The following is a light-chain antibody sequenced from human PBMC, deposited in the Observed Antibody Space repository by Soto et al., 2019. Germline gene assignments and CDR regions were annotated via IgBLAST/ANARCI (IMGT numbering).Light chain of an antibody. CDR1: QTLLFSSHTRNY. CDR3: QEYYSHPPLT. CDR2: WAS. Sequence: IVMTQSPDSLAVSLGEGATINCKSSQTLLFSSHTRNYLAWYQQKPGHPPQLLNFWASTRESVVPDRLSGSGARTYCTLTSSRLHAEYVAVYYVQEYYSHPPLTFGGGTKVQIK. J-gene: IGKJ4*01. V-gene: IGKV4-1*01.